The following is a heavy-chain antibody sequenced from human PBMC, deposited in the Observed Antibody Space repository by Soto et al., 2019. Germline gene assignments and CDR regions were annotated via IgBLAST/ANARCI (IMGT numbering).Heavy chain of an antibody. Sequence: QVQLQESGPGLVKPSDTLSLTCAVSGYSIISSNWWGWIRQPPGRGLEWIGYIFYTGSTYRNPSLERRVTMSVDTSKTQFSLNLSSVTAADTALYYCVRMMHDSATYYAFDDWGQGTLVTVSS. CDR2: IFYTGST. J-gene: IGHJ4*02. CDR1: GYSIISSNW. D-gene: IGHD3-10*01. V-gene: IGHV4-28*01. CDR3: VRMMHDSATYYAFDD.